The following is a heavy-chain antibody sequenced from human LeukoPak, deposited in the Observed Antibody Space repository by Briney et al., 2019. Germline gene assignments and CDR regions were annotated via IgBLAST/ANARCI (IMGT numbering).Heavy chain of an antibody. D-gene: IGHD6-13*01. Sequence: SVKVSCKATGGTFTSYAISGVRQPPAKGLEWMGGIIPIFGTANYAQKFQGRVTITADESTSTAYMELSSLRSEDTAVYYCAREILSSSWAFDYWGQGTLVTVSS. CDR2: IIPIFGTA. J-gene: IGHJ4*02. CDR3: AREILSSSWAFDY. CDR1: GGTFTSYA. V-gene: IGHV1-69*13.